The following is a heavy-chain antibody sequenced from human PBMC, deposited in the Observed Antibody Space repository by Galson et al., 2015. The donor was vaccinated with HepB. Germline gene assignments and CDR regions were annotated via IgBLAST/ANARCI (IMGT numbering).Heavy chain of an antibody. J-gene: IGHJ6*02. CDR2: IIPIFGTA. D-gene: IGHD3-9*01. CDR1: GGTFSSYA. V-gene: IGHV1-69*13. CDR3: TRGDYDILTGYPYYYGMDV. Sequence: SVKVSCKASGGTFSSYAISWVRQAPGQGLEWMGGIIPIFGTANYAQKFQGRVTITADESTSTAYMELSSLRSEDTAVYYCTRGDYDILTGYPYYYGMDVWGQGTTVTVSS.